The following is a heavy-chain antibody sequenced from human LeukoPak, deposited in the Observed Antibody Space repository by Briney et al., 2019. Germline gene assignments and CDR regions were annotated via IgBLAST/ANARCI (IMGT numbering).Heavy chain of an antibody. V-gene: IGHV3-23*01. J-gene: IGHJ2*01. CDR3: AKDPGGSGWYFDI. CDR2: ISGDGETT. D-gene: IGHD6-19*01. Sequence: GGSLRLSCEASGLIFSDYGMTWVRQAPGKRLEWVSSISGDGETTYFADSVKGRFSVSRDNSKNTLYLQTNSPRAEDTAIYYCAKDPGGSGWYFDIWGRGTLVTVSS. CDR1: GLIFSDYG.